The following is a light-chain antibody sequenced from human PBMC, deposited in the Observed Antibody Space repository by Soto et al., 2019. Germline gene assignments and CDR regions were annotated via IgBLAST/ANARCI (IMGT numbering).Light chain of an antibody. Sequence: EIGLTQSPATLSLSPGERATLSCRASQSVSSYLAWYQQKPGQAPRLLIYDASNRATGIPARFSGSGSGTDFTLTISSLEPEDFAVYYCQQRTNRGFTFGGGTKVEIK. CDR3: QQRTNRGFT. CDR2: DAS. V-gene: IGKV3-11*01. CDR1: QSVSSY. J-gene: IGKJ4*01.